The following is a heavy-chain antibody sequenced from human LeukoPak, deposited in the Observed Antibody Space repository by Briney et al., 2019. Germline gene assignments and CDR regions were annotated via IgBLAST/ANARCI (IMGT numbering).Heavy chain of an antibody. CDR1: GYSISSGYY. Sequence: SETLSLTCAVSGYSISSGYYWGWIRQPPGQGLEWIGSIFHSGSTYYNPSLKSRVNMSVDTSKNQISLKLSSVTAADAAVYYCARASGSYGSGSYYYYGMDVWGKGTTVTVSS. CDR2: IFHSGST. CDR3: ARASGSYGSGSYYYYGMDV. V-gene: IGHV4-38-2*01. D-gene: IGHD3-10*01. J-gene: IGHJ6*04.